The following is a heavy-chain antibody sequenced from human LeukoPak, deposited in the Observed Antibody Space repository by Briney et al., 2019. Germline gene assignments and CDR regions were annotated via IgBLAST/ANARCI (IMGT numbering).Heavy chain of an antibody. Sequence: GGSLRLSCAASGFTFSSYAMSWIRQAPGKGLEWVSYISSSGSTIYYADSVKGRFTISRDNAKNSLYLQMNSLRAEDTAVYYCARTVVVPAAPLIDYWGQGTLVTVSS. CDR2: ISSSGSTI. CDR3: ARTVVVPAAPLIDY. V-gene: IGHV3-11*01. D-gene: IGHD2-2*01. J-gene: IGHJ4*02. CDR1: GFTFSSYA.